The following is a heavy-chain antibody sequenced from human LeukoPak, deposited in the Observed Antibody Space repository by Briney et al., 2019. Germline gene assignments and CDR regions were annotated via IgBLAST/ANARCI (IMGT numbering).Heavy chain of an antibody. CDR1: GGSFSAYY. CDR3: ARGPTISETGYFDF. D-gene: IGHD1-1*01. J-gene: IGHJ4*03. V-gene: IGHV4-34*01. Sequence: SETLSLTCAVNGGSFSAYYWSWIRQSPGKGLEWIAEINHRGDTNYNPSVKSRVSISVDTSKNQFSLKVRSLSAADTAVYYCARGPTISETGYFDFWGQGTLVTVSS. CDR2: INHRGDT.